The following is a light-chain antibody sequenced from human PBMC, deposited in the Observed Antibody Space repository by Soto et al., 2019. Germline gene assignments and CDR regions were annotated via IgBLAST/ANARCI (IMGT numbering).Light chain of an antibody. Sequence: QSVLAQPASVSGSPGQSITISCTGTGSDIAGYNYVSWFPQHPGKAPKLMMYQVTIRPSGVSNRFSGAKSGNTASLTISGLQAEDEAEYYCSSFTSTTSLYVFGTGTKV. CDR1: GSDIAGYNY. CDR3: SSFTSTTSLYV. V-gene: IGLV2-14*01. CDR2: QVT. J-gene: IGLJ1*01.